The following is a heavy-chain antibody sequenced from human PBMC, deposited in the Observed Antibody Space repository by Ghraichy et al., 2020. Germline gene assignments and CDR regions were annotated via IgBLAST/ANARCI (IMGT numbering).Heavy chain of an antibody. CDR2: IYYSGST. Sequence: SETLSLTCTVSGGSISAYYWSWFRQPPGKGLEWIGYIYYSGSTNYNPSLKSRVTISLHTSKNQFSLKLSSVTAADTAVYYCARETKSGFWSGYSSGGFFDYWGQGTLVTVSS. CDR3: ARETKSGFWSGYSSGGFFDY. CDR1: GGSISAYY. J-gene: IGHJ4*02. D-gene: IGHD3-3*01. V-gene: IGHV4-59*01.